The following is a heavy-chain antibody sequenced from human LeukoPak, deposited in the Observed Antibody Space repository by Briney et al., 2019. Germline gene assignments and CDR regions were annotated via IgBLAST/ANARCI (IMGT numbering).Heavy chain of an antibody. J-gene: IGHJ5*02. CDR3: ARRLTQYDCFDP. CDR1: GDSVSSNSVT. D-gene: IGHD2-2*01. V-gene: IGHV6-1*01. CDR2: TYYRSTWYN. Sequence: SQTLSLTCAISGDSVSSNSVTWNWIRQSPSRGLEWLGRTYYRSTWYNDYAVSVGGRITINPDTSKNQFSLHLNSVTPEDTAVYYCARRLTQYDCFDPWGQGILVTVSS.